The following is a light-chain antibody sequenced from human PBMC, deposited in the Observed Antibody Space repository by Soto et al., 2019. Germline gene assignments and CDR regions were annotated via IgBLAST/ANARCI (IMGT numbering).Light chain of an antibody. V-gene: IGKV1-5*01. Sequence: DIQMTQSPSTLSASVGDRVTITCRASQSISNWLAWYQQKPGRAPNLLISGVSSLESGVPSRFSGSGSGTEFTLTISSLQPDDFATYYCQQYGLYWSFGQGTKVEIK. CDR1: QSISNW. J-gene: IGKJ1*01. CDR3: QQYGLYWS. CDR2: GVS.